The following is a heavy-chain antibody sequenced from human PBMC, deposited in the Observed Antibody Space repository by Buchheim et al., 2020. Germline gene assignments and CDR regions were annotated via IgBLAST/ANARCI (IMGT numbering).Heavy chain of an antibody. J-gene: IGHJ6*04. CDR1: GFIFSSYG. CDR2: ISYDGSNK. Sequence: QVQLVESGGGVVQPGRSLRLSCAASGFIFSSYGMHWVRQAPGKGLEWVAVISYDGSNKYYADSVKGRFTISRDNSKNTLYLQMNSLRAEDTAVYYCAKDISDYGDYVEGIDVWGER. V-gene: IGHV3-30*18. CDR3: AKDISDYGDYVEGIDV. D-gene: IGHD4-17*01.